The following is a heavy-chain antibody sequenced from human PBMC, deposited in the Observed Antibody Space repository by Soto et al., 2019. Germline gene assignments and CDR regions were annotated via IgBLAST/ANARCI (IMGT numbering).Heavy chain of an antibody. D-gene: IGHD1-20*01. CDR3: ARVLTGSRAFDF. V-gene: IGHV4-39*01. Sequence: SATLSLTSTVSDGSVISPTYYWGWVRQPPGKGLQWIGNVYYSGSTFYNPSLKSRVTVSIDTSKNQFSLSLGALTASDTAVYYCARVLTGSRAFDFWGQRALVTVSS. CDR2: VYYSGST. J-gene: IGHJ4*02. CDR1: DGSVISPTYY.